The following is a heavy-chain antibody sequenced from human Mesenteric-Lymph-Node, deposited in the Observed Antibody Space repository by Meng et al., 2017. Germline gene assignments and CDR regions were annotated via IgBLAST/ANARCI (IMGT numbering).Heavy chain of an antibody. J-gene: IGHJ3*01. Sequence: GGSLRLSCAASGFTFSSYAMSWVRQAPGKGLEWVSAISGSGGSTYYADSVKGRFTISRDNSKNTLYLQMNSLTAEDTALYYCARDYKTLDAFDVWGQGTMVTVSS. V-gene: IGHV3-23*01. CDR3: ARDYKTLDAFDV. CDR2: ISGSGGST. CDR1: GFTFSSYA. D-gene: IGHD1-1*01.